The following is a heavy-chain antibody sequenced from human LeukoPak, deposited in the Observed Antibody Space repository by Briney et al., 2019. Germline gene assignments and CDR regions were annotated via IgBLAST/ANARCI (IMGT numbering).Heavy chain of an antibody. CDR3: ARGKGDNWNDDYYYYYMDV. J-gene: IGHJ6*03. D-gene: IGHD1-1*01. Sequence: GGSLRLSCAASGFTLSSYRMNCVRQAPGKGLEWVSYISSSSSTTYYADSVKGRFTISRDNAKNSLYLQMNSLRAEDTAVYYCARGKGDNWNDDYYYYYMDVWGKGTTVTVSS. CDR2: ISSSSSTT. CDR1: GFTLSSYR. V-gene: IGHV3-48*04.